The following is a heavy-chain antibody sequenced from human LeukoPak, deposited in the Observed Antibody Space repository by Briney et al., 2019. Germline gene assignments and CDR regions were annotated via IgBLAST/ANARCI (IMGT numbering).Heavy chain of an antibody. CDR1: GGSISSSSYY. D-gene: IGHD1-7*01. V-gene: IGHV4-39*07. Sequence: PSETLSLTCTVSGGSISSSSYYWGWIRQPPGKGLEWIGSIYYSGSTNYNPSLKSRVTISVDTSKNQFSLKLSSVTAADTAVYYCARDSYRNWNYVDNYGMDVWGQGTTVTVSS. CDR2: IYYSGST. CDR3: ARDSYRNWNYVDNYGMDV. J-gene: IGHJ6*02.